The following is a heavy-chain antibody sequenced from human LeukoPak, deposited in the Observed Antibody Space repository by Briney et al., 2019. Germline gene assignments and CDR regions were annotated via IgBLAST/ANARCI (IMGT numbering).Heavy chain of an antibody. CDR3: ARFDSSGWPYFDY. CDR2: IIPIFGTA. V-gene: IGHV1-69*05. Sequence: SVKVSCKASGGTFSSYATSWVRQAPGQGLEWMGGIIPIFGTANYAQKFQGRVTITTDESTSTAYMELSSLRSEDTAVYYCARFDSSGWPYFDYWGQGTLVTVSS. J-gene: IGHJ4*02. CDR1: GGTFSSYA. D-gene: IGHD6-19*01.